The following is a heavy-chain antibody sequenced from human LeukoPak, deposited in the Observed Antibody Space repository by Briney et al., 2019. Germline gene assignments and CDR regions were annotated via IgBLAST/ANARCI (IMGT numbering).Heavy chain of an antibody. CDR1: GGSFSGYY. V-gene: IGHV4-34*01. CDR3: AREPAAGTSNPDY. J-gene: IGHJ4*02. D-gene: IGHD6-13*01. Sequence: SETLSLTCAVYGGSFSGYYWSWIRQPPGKGLEWIGEINHSGSTNYNPSLKSRVTISVDTSKNQFSLKLSSVTAADTAVYYCAREPAAGTSNPDYWGQGTLVTVSS. CDR2: INHSGST.